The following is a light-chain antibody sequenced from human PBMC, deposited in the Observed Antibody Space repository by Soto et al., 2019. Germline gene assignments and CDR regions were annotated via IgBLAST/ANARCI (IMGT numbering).Light chain of an antibody. Sequence: QSALTQPASVSGSPGQSITISCTGTSSDIGGYDYVSWYQQYPGKAPKLMIYDVSNRPSGVSDRFSGSKSANTASLTISGLQAEDEADHYCNSYTTSSSLYVFGTGTKVTVL. CDR3: NSYTTSSSLYV. J-gene: IGLJ1*01. V-gene: IGLV2-14*01. CDR2: DVS. CDR1: SSDIGGYDY.